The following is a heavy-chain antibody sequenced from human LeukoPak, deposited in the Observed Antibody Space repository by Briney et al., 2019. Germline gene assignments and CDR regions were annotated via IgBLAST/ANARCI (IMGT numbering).Heavy chain of an antibody. D-gene: IGHD2-15*01. J-gene: IGHJ4*02. CDR3: ARRGYCSGGSCWVY. CDR2: IYYSGST. CDR1: GGSIRSYY. V-gene: IGHV4-59*08. Sequence: PSETLSLTCTVSGGSIRSYYWSWIRQPPGKGLEWIGYIYYSGSTNYNPSLKSRVTISVDTSKNQFSLKLSSVTAADTAVYYCARRGYCSGGSCWVYWGQGTLVTVSS.